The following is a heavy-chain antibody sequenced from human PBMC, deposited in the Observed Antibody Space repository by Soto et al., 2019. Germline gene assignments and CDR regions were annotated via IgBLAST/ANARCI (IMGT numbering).Heavy chain of an antibody. J-gene: IGHJ5*02. Sequence: QLHLVQSGAEVRKPGSSVKVSCKASGGTLSSYSVTWVRQAPGQGLEWMGRIIPFLGRTNYAQNFQGRVTFTADMSTITAYMKFSSLRSDDTALYSCARTTGSPNSTWIDPWGKGTLVSVYS. CDR2: IIPFLGRT. V-gene: IGHV1-69*02. CDR1: GGTLSSYS. D-gene: IGHD1-1*01. CDR3: ARTTGSPNSTWIDP.